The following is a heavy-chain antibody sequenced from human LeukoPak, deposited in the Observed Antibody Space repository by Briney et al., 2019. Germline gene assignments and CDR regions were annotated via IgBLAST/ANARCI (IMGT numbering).Heavy chain of an antibody. CDR1: GYTFTDYY. CDR3: AKDHSNYSMGY. CDR2: VDPEDGGT. D-gene: IGHD4-11*01. V-gene: IGHV1-69-2*01. J-gene: IGHJ4*02. Sequence: ASVKVSCKVSGYTFTDYYMHWVQQAPGKGLEWMGLVDPEDGGTIYAEKFQGRVTITADTSTDTAYMELSSLRSEDTAVYYCAKDHSNYSMGYWGQGTLVTVSS.